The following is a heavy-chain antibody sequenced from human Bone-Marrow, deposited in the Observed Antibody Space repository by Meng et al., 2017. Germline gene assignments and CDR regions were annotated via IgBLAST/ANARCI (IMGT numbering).Heavy chain of an antibody. CDR3: ATGETRYWFDP. CDR2: MYSGGDT. J-gene: IGHJ5*02. CDR1: GCTVSSKY. Sequence: EVQMVETGGGLIQPGGSLRLSCAASGCTVSSKYMSGVRQSPGKGLEWVSVMYSGGDTHYTDSVKGRFTISKDNSKNTLYLQMNNLRAEDTAVYYCATGETRYWFDPWGQGTLVTVSS. V-gene: IGHV3-53*02. D-gene: IGHD1-26*01.